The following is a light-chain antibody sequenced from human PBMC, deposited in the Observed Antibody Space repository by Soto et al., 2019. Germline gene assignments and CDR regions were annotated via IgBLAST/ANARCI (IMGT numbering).Light chain of an antibody. CDR2: GAA. CDR1: QSVSSSY. CDR3: QQYGSSPLT. J-gene: IGKJ4*01. V-gene: IGKV3-20*01. Sequence: EIALTQSPGTLSLSPGDRATLSCRASQSVSSSYLAWYQQKPGQAPRLLIYGAATRATGIPARFSGSGSGTEFTLTISRLEPEDFAVFYCQQYGSSPLTFGGGTKVDIK.